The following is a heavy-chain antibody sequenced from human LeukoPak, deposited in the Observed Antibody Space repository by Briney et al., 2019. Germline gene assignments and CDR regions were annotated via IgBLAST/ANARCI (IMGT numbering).Heavy chain of an antibody. CDR3: ARNLWFGESSDAFDM. D-gene: IGHD3-10*01. J-gene: IGHJ3*02. V-gene: IGHV1-2*02. Sequence: ASVKVSCKASGYTFTSYDINWVRRATGQGLEWMGWINPKSGDTNYAQKFQGRVTMTRDTSISTAYMDMSSLRSDDTAVYYCARNLWFGESSDAFDMWGQGTMVTVSS. CDR2: INPKSGDT. CDR1: GYTFTSYD.